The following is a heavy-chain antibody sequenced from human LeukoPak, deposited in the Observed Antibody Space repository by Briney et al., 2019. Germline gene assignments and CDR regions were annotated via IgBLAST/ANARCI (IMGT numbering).Heavy chain of an antibody. Sequence: GGSLRLSCAASGFTFSSYAMNWVRQAPGKGLEWVSVISTSGDSIYYADAVKGRYTISRDNSKNTVYLQMNSLRAEDTAVYFCAKAAYFYGSGTYYNDYWGQGTLVTVSS. CDR3: AKAAYFYGSGTYYNDY. J-gene: IGHJ4*02. CDR1: GFTFSSYA. CDR2: ISTSGDSI. V-gene: IGHV3-23*01. D-gene: IGHD3-10*01.